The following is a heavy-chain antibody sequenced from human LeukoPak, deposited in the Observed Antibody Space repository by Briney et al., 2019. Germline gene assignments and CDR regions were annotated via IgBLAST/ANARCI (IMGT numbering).Heavy chain of an antibody. CDR1: GYTFTGYY. CDR2: INPNSGGT. CDR3: ARDREYSSSWSSYMDV. Sequence: ASVKVSCKASGYTFTGYYMHWVRQAPGQGLEWMGWINPNSGGTNYAQKFQGRVTMTRDTSISTAYMELSRLRSDDTAVYYCARDREYSSSWSSYMDVWGKGTTVTVSS. D-gene: IGHD6-13*01. V-gene: IGHV1-2*02. J-gene: IGHJ6*03.